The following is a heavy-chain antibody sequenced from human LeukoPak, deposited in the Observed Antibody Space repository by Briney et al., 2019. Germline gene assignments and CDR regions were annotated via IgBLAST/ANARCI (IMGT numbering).Heavy chain of an antibody. Sequence: PSETLSLTCTVSDGSISSYYWSWIRQPPGKRLEWIGNVENTGNINYNPSLGSRVTISVDTSKNQFSLRLNSVTAADTAVYYCARAVGDSGHGRCFDYWGQGTLVTVSS. CDR1: DGSISSYY. CDR3: ARAVGDSGHGRCFDY. CDR2: VENTGNI. D-gene: IGHD5-12*01. V-gene: IGHV4-59*01. J-gene: IGHJ4*02.